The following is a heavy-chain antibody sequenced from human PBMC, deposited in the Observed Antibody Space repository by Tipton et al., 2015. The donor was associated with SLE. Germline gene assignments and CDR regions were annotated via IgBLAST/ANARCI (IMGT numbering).Heavy chain of an antibody. D-gene: IGHD1-1*01. V-gene: IGHV4-38-2*02. CDR3: ARGVLRPFDY. CDR1: GYSISNGFH. Sequence: TLSLTCTVSGYSISNGFHWGWIRQPPGKGLEWIGSIYFSGKTYYNSSLKSRVAISVDTSKNQFFLRLNFVTAADTAVYYCARGVLRPFDYWGRGTLVTVSS. CDR2: IYFSGKT. J-gene: IGHJ4*02.